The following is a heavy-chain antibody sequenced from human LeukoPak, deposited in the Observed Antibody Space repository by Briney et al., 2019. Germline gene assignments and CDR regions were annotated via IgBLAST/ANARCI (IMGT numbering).Heavy chain of an antibody. J-gene: IGHJ4*02. CDR2: ISYDGSNK. CDR1: GFTFSSYG. D-gene: IGHD3-22*01. Sequence: GGSLRLSCAASGFTFSSYGMHWVRQAPGKGLEWVAVISYDGSNKYYADSVKGRFTISRDNSKNTLYLQMNSLRAEDTAVYYCAKETNHYYDSSAYIDYWGQGTLVTVSS. V-gene: IGHV3-30*18. CDR3: AKETNHYYDSSAYIDY.